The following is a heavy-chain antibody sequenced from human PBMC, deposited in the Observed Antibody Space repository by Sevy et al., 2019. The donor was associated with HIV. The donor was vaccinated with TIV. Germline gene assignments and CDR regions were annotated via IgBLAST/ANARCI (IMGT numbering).Heavy chain of an antibody. V-gene: IGHV3-7*01. CDR1: GFTFSNYW. J-gene: IGHJ6*02. Sequence: GGSLRLSCAASGFTFSNYWMNWVRQAPGKGLEWVANIKQGGNEKYYVDSVKGRFTLSRDNAKNSVSLQRKSLRAEDTAVYYCARGGPLVDAALIPWGMDVWGQGTTVTVSS. CDR3: ARGGPLVDAALIPWGMDV. D-gene: IGHD5-18*01. CDR2: IKQGGNEK.